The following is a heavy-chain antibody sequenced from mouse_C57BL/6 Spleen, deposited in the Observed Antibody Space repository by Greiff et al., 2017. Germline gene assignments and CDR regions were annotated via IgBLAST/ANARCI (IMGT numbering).Heavy chain of an antibody. D-gene: IGHD1-1*01. CDR1: GFTFSSYA. Sequence: EVKVVESGGGLVKPGGSLKLSCAASGFTFSSYAMSWVRQTPEKRLEWVATISDGGSYTYYPDNVKGRFTISRDNAKNNLYLQMSHLKSEDTAMYYCARSYYYDSTAYFDVWGTGTTVTVSS. J-gene: IGHJ1*03. V-gene: IGHV5-4*03. CDR2: ISDGGSYT. CDR3: ARSYYYDSTAYFDV.